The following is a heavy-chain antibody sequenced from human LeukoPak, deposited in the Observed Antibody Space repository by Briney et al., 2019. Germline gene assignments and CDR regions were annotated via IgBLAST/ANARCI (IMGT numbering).Heavy chain of an antibody. V-gene: IGHV4-34*01. Sequence: SETLSLTCAVYGGSLSGYYWSWIRQTPGKGLEWIGEINHSGSTNYNPSLKSRVTISVDTSKNQFSLKLSSVTAADTAVYYCARAVYCSSTSCPSYYYYYYMDVWGKGTTVTVSS. CDR1: GGSLSGYY. D-gene: IGHD2-2*01. J-gene: IGHJ6*03. CDR2: INHSGST. CDR3: ARAVYCSSTSCPSYYYYYYMDV.